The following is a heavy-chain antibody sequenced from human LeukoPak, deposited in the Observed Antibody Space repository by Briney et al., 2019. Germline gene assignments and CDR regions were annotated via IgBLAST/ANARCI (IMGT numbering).Heavy chain of an antibody. CDR2: IYYSGST. CDR1: GGSISSSSYY. Sequence: SETLSLTCTVSGGSISSSSYYWGCIRQPPGKGLECIGSIYYSGSTYYNPSLKSRVTKSVDTSKHQFSLKLSSVTAADTAVYYCAREDSSGWFYFDYWGQGTLVTVSS. CDR3: AREDSSGWFYFDY. J-gene: IGHJ4*02. D-gene: IGHD6-19*01. V-gene: IGHV4-39*07.